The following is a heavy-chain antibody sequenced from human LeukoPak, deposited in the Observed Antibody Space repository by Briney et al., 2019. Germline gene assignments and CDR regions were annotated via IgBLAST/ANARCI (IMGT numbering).Heavy chain of an antibody. CDR2: ISGSGGST. CDR3: AKVVRGSSSKKGDWFDP. Sequence: GGSLRLSCAASGFTFSSYGMRWVRQAPGKGLEWVSAISGSGGSTYYADSVKGRFTISRDNSKNTLYLQMNSLRAEDTAVYYCAKVVRGSSSKKGDWFDPWGQGTLVTVSS. CDR1: GFTFSSYG. D-gene: IGHD6-13*01. V-gene: IGHV3-23*01. J-gene: IGHJ5*02.